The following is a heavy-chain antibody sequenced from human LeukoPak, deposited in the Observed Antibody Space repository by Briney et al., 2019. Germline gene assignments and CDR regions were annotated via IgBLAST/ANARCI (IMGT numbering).Heavy chain of an antibody. V-gene: IGHV1-2*04. Sequence: ASVKVSCKASGYTFTDYYMHWVRQAPGQGLEWMGWINPNSGGTNYAQKFQGWVTMTRDTSISTAYMELSRLRSDDTAVYYCARDYDSSGNYGMDVWGQGTTVTVSS. CDR3: ARDYDSSGNYGMDV. CDR2: INPNSGGT. D-gene: IGHD3-22*01. CDR1: GYTFTDYY. J-gene: IGHJ6*02.